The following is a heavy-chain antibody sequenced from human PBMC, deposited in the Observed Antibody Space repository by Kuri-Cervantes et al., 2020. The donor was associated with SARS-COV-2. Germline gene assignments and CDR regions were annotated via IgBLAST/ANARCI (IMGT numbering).Heavy chain of an antibody. D-gene: IGHD4-17*01. J-gene: IGHJ6*02. CDR2: IYHSGST. CDR3: ARKVGGGDLYYYGMDV. V-gene: IGHV4-4*02. Sequence: SETLSLTCAVSGDSISSSNWWSWVRQPPGKGLEWIGEIYHSGSTNYNPSLKSRVTISVDKSKNQFSLKLSSVTAADTAVYYCARKVGGGDLYYYGMDVWGQGTTVTVSS. CDR1: GDSISSSNW.